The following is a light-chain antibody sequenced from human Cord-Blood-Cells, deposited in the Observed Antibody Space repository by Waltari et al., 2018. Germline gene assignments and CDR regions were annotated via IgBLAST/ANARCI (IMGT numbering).Light chain of an antibody. CDR1: QGISSY. J-gene: IGKJ4*01. CDR3: QQYYSYQLT. CDR2: AAS. Sequence: IRMTQSPSSFSASTGDRVTLTCRASQGISSYLAWYQQKPGKAPKLLIYAASTLQSGVPSMFSGSGSGTDFTLTISCLQSEDFATYYCQQYYSYQLTFGGGTKVEIK. V-gene: IGKV1-8*01.